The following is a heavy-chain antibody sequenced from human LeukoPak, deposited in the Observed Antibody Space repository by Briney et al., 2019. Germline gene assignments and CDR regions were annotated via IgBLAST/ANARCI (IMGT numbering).Heavy chain of an antibody. V-gene: IGHV3-74*01. J-gene: IGHJ5*02. CDR1: GFTFSSYW. D-gene: IGHD2-15*01. CDR3: ARDRGAYCSGGSCYSRNWFDP. CDR2: INTDGTTT. Sequence: GGSLRLSCAASGFTFSSYWMHWGRQAPGKGLVWVSRINTDGTTTSYADSVKGRFTISRDNAKNTLYLQMNSLRAEDTAVYYCARDRGAYCSGGSCYSRNWFDPWGQGTLVTVSS.